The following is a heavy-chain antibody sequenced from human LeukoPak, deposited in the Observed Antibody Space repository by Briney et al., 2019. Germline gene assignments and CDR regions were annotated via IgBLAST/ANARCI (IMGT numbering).Heavy chain of an antibody. CDR3: ARVRAEVRGVINDLDY. D-gene: IGHD3-10*01. CDR1: GGSLSGYF. CDR2: INHNGRT. J-gene: IGHJ4*02. Sequence: SDTLSLPCALSGGSLSGYFWGWIRQPPGKGLEWIGEINHNGRTNYNASLKRRVPISADTSKNLLSLKLSSVTAADTAVYYCARVRAEVRGVINDLDYWGQGTLVTVSS. V-gene: IGHV4-34*01.